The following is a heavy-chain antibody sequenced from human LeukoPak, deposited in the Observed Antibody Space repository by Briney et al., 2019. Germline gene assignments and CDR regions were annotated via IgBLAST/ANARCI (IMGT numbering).Heavy chain of an antibody. V-gene: IGHV3-7*03. CDR2: IKQDGSEK. Sequence: PGGSLRLSCAASGFIFSSYWMSWVRHTPGKGLEWVANIKQDGSEKNYVDSVKGRFTISRDNAKNSLYLQMNSLRAEDTAVYYCVRDHRGTFDYWGQGTLVTVSS. D-gene: IGHD3-10*01. CDR1: GFIFSSYW. CDR3: VRDHRGTFDY. J-gene: IGHJ4*02.